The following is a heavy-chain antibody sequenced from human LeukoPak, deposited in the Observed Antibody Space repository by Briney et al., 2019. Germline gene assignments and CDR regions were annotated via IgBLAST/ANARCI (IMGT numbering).Heavy chain of an antibody. CDR2: MNPNSGNT. CDR1: GYTFTSYD. Sequence: ASVKVSCKASGYTFTSYDINWVRQATGQGLEWMGWMNPNSGNTGYAQKFQGRVTMTRNTSISTAYMELSSLRSEDTAVYYCARAVRGIARSYYYYMDVWGKGTTVTISS. V-gene: IGHV1-8*01. D-gene: IGHD3-10*01. CDR3: ARAVRGIARSYYYYMDV. J-gene: IGHJ6*03.